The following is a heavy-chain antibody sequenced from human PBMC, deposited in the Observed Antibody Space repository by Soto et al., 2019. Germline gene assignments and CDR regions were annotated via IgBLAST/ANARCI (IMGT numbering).Heavy chain of an antibody. V-gene: IGHV1-2*04. CDR3: ARESGGAMANLDYYYFYMDV. CDR1: GDTFNDYY. CDR2: INPNGGVT. D-gene: IGHD3-16*01. Sequence: QVQLVQSGAEVKKPGASVTVSCRSSGDTFNDYYIHWVRQAPGQGLEWMGWINPNGGVTKYAQKFQGWVTMTRDTSIRTVYMRLSRLRSDDTAVYYCARESGGAMANLDYYYFYMDVWGTGTTVTVSS. J-gene: IGHJ6*03.